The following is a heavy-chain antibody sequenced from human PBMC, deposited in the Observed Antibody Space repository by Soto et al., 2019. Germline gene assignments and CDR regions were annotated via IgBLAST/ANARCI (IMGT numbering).Heavy chain of an antibody. CDR2: INPSGGST. CDR1: GYTLTSYY. CDR3: ARDLIGNFGVVIYYFDY. Sequence: GASVKVSCKASGYTLTSYYMHWVRQAPGQGLEWMGIINPSGGSTSYAQKFQGRVTMTRDTSTSTVYMELSSLRSEDTAVYYCARDLIGNFGVVIYYFDYWGQGTLVTVSS. D-gene: IGHD3-3*02. J-gene: IGHJ4*02. V-gene: IGHV1-46*01.